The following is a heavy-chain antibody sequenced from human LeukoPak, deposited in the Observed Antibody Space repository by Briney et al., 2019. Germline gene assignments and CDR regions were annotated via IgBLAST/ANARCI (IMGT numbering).Heavy chain of an antibody. Sequence: ASVKVSCKASGGTFSSYAISWVRQVPGQGLEWMGGIIPIFGTANYAQKFQGRVTITADESTSTAYMELSSLRSEDTAVYYCASPRGYSGYDGNAFDIWGQGTMVTVSS. V-gene: IGHV1-69*13. CDR1: GGTFSSYA. D-gene: IGHD5-12*01. J-gene: IGHJ3*02. CDR3: ASPRGYSGYDGNAFDI. CDR2: IIPIFGTA.